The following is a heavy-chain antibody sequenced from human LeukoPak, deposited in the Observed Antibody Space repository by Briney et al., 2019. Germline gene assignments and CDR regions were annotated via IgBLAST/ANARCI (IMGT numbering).Heavy chain of an antibody. CDR1: GGTFSSYA. CDR2: IITIFGTA. V-gene: IGHV1-69*05. Sequence: ASVKVSCKASGGTFSSYAISWVRQAPGQGLEWMGRIITIFGTANYAQKFQGRVTITTDESTSTAYMELSSLRSEDTAVYYCASFMSEFDYWGQGTLVTVSS. J-gene: IGHJ4*02. CDR3: ASFMSEFDY.